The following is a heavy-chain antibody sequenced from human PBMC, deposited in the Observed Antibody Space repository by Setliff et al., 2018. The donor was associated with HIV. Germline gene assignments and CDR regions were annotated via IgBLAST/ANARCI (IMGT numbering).Heavy chain of an antibody. V-gene: IGHV1-3*01. CDR1: EYTFTDYA. CDR3: ARDRWVWGGSDSGYYYYFMDV. D-gene: IGHD6-19*01. J-gene: IGHJ6*03. CDR2: INGGNGNT. Sequence: GASVKVSCKASEYTFTDYAMHWVRQAPGQRLEWMGWINGGNGNTKYSEKFQGRVTITRDTSISTAYMELSRLRSDDTAVYYCARDRWVWGGSDSGYYYYFMDVWGKGTTVTVSS.